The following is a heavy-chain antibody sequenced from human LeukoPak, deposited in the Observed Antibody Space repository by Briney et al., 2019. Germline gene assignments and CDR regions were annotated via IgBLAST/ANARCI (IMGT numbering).Heavy chain of an antibody. CDR1: GFTFSLYW. CDR2: ISSDGRST. D-gene: IGHD2-2*01. Sequence: GGSLRLSCAASGFTFSLYWMHWVRQAPGTGLEWVSRISSDGRSTIYADSVKGRFTISRDNAKNTLSLQMNSLRAEDTAVYYCVKGRCSGSSCYGGDYWGQGTLVTVSS. J-gene: IGHJ4*02. CDR3: VKGRCSGSSCYGGDY. V-gene: IGHV3-74*01.